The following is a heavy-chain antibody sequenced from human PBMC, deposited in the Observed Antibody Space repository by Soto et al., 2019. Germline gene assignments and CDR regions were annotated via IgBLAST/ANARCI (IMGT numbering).Heavy chain of an antibody. CDR3: ARDLRGIGFDP. CDR1: GGSISSYY. V-gene: IGHV4-59*01. D-gene: IGHD1-20*01. Sequence: PSETLSLTCTVSGGSISSYYWSWIRQPPGKGLEWIGYIYYSGSTNYNPSLKSRVTISVDTSKNQFSLKLSSVTAADTAVYYCARDLRGIGFDPWGQGTLVTVSS. J-gene: IGHJ5*02. CDR2: IYYSGST.